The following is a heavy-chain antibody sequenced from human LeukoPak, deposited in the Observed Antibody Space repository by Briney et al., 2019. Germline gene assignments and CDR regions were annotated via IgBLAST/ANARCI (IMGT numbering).Heavy chain of an antibody. CDR2: IWYDGSNK. V-gene: IGHV3-33*08. D-gene: IGHD3-22*01. CDR1: GFTVSSNY. CDR3: ARDTGPPPYYDSSGYYYGFYYYGMDV. Sequence: GGSLRLSCAASGFTVSSNYMSWVRQAPGKGLEWVAVIWYDGSNKYYADSVKGRFTISRDNSKNTLYLQMNSLRAEDTAVYYCARDTGPPPYYDSSGYYYGFYYYGMDVWGQGTTVTVSS. J-gene: IGHJ6*02.